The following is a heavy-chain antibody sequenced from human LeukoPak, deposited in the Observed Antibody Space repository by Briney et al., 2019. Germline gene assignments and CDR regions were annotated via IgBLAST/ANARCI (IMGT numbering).Heavy chain of an antibody. D-gene: IGHD1-26*01. V-gene: IGHV1-46*01. Sequence: ASVKVSCKASGYTFTSYYMHWVRQAPGQGLEWMGIINPSGGSTSYAQKFQGRVTMTRDTSTSTVYMELSSLRSEDTAVYYCAREGRIVGATGVFDYWGQGTLVTVSS. CDR2: INPSGGST. J-gene: IGHJ4*02. CDR3: AREGRIVGATGVFDY. CDR1: GYTFTSYY.